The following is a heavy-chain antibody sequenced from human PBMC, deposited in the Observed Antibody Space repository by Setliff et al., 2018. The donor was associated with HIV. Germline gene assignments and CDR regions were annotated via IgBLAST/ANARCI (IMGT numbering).Heavy chain of an antibody. CDR1: GITFSSYW. Sequence: LRLSCVASGITFSSYWMSWVRQAPGKGLEWVANIKQDGSERSYVDSVKGRSTISRDNAKNSLYLQMNSLRAEDTAVYYCAQITVMGYWGQGTLVTVSS. CDR2: IKQDGSER. D-gene: IGHD4-4*01. J-gene: IGHJ4*02. CDR3: AQITVMGY. V-gene: IGHV3-7*01.